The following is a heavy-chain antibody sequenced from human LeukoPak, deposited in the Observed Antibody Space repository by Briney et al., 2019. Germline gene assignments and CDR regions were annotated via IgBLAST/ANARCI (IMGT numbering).Heavy chain of an antibody. CDR3: ARGGGSLNY. Sequence: SQTLSLTCAISGDSVSSNSAGWSWIRQSPSSGLEWLGRKYYRSKWYNDYAESVKGRITINPDTSANQFSLQLNSVTPEDTAVYYCARGGGSLNYWGQGTLVTVSS. CDR2: KYYRSKWYN. CDR1: GDSVSSNSAG. D-gene: IGHD3-10*01. V-gene: IGHV6-1*01. J-gene: IGHJ4*02.